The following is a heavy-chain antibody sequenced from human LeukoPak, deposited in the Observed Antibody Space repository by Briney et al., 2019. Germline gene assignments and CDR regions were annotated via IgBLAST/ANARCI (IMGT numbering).Heavy chain of an antibody. CDR3: ARSDNAVSNWFDP. CDR2: INHSGST. D-gene: IGHD1-14*01. J-gene: IGHJ5*02. CDR1: GGSFSGYY. V-gene: IGHV4-34*01. Sequence: SETLSLTCAVYGGSFSGYYWSWIRQPPGKGLEWIGEINHSGSTNYNPSLKSRVTISVDTSKNQFSLKLSSVTAADTAVYYCARSDNAVSNWFDPWSQGTLVTVSS.